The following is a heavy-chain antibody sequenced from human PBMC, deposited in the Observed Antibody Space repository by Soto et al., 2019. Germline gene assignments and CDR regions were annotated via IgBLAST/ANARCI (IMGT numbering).Heavy chain of an antibody. D-gene: IGHD3-22*01. Sequence: GESLKISCKGSGYSFTSYWIGWVRQMPGKGLEWMGIIYPGDSDTRYSPSFQGQVTISADKSISTAYLQWSSLKASDTAMYYCARSPYYYDSSGYSEGNYYYGMDVWGQGTTVTVSS. V-gene: IGHV5-51*01. J-gene: IGHJ6*02. CDR3: ARSPYYYDSSGYSEGNYYYGMDV. CDR2: IYPGDSDT. CDR1: GYSFTSYW.